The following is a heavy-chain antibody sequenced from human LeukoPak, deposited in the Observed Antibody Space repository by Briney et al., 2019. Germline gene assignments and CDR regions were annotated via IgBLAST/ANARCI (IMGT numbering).Heavy chain of an antibody. Sequence: SETLSLTCTVSGGSISSYYWSWIRQPPGKGLEWIGGVYYTGTTYSNPSLKSRVTISVDTSKNQFSLRLSSVTAADTAVYYCARHVSVAVTNFFDYWGQGTLVTVSS. J-gene: IGHJ4*02. CDR2: VYYTGTT. D-gene: IGHD6-19*01. CDR1: GGSISSYY. CDR3: ARHVSVAVTNFFDY. V-gene: IGHV4-59*05.